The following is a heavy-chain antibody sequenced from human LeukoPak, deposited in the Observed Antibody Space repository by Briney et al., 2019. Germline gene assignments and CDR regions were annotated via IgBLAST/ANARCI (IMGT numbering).Heavy chain of an antibody. J-gene: IGHJ5*02. CDR1: GGSISSHY. CDR2: IYYSGST. D-gene: IGHD2-15*01. V-gene: IGHV4-59*08. Sequence: SETLSLTCTVSGGSISSHYWSWIRQPPGKGLEWIGYIYYSGSTNYNPSLKSRVTISVDTSKNQFSLKLSSVTAADTAVYYCASLGYCSGGSCYGNWFDPWGQGTLVTVSS. CDR3: ASLGYCSGGSCYGNWFDP.